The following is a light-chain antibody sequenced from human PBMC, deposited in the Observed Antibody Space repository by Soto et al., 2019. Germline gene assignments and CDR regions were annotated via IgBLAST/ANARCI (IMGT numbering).Light chain of an antibody. CDR1: QSISGK. CDR2: GTS. CDR3: QDSSTSPWP. V-gene: IGKV3D-15*01. Sequence: EIVMTQSPATLSVSPGERATLSCRASQSISGKLAWYQQKPGQGPRLLIYGTSFRASGIPGRFRGSGSGTDFTLTISSLEPEDSAVYYCQDSSTSPWPFGQGTKVDIK. J-gene: IGKJ1*01.